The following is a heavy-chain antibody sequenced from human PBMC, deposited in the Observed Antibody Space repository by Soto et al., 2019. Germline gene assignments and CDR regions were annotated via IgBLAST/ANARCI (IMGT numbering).Heavy chain of an antibody. J-gene: IGHJ6*02. CDR1: GFIFSSYW. CDR2: MNEDGGTT. Sequence: PGWSLRLSCAASGFIFSSYWMLWVRQVPGKGLVWVARMNEDGGTTDYADSVKGRFTISRDNAKNTLYLQMNSLRVEDTAVYYCASDLSGRADVWGQGTTVTASS. CDR3: ASDLSGRADV. V-gene: IGHV3-74*01. D-gene: IGHD3-10*01.